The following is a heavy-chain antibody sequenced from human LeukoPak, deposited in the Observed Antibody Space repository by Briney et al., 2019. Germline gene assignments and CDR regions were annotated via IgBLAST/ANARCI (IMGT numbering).Heavy chain of an antibody. J-gene: IGHJ4*02. V-gene: IGHV3-48*03. CDR3: ARDTYSSGWD. D-gene: IGHD6-19*01. Sequence: GGSLRLSCAASGFTFSSYEMNWVRQAPGKGLEWVSYISSSGSTIYYADSVKGRFTISRDNAKNSLYLQMNSLRAEDTAVYYCARDTYSSGWDRGQGTLVTVSS. CDR2: ISSSGSTI. CDR1: GFTFSSYE.